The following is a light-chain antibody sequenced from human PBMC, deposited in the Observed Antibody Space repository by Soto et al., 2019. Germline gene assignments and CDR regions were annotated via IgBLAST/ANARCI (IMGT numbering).Light chain of an antibody. Sequence: DIVMTQSPLSLPVTPGEPASISCRSSQSLLHSNGYNYLVWYLQKPGQSPQLLIYLGSNRASGAPDRFSGRGSGTEFTLTISSLQSEDFAVYYCQQYNNWPPWTFGQGTKVDIK. J-gene: IGKJ1*01. CDR2: LGS. CDR3: QQYNNWPPWT. CDR1: QSLLHSNGYNY. V-gene: IGKV2-28*01.